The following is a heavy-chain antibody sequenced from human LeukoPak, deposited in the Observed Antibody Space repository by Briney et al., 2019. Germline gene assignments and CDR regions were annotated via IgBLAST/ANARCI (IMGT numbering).Heavy chain of an antibody. CDR2: IYYTGKT. Sequence: PSETLSLTCSVSGDSVGSGSNYWSWFRQPPGKALEWIGDIYYTGKTNYNSSLESRVSMSVDTSKNQFSLSLTAVTAADTAVYYCARRQLHYYGMDVWGQGTTVTVSS. J-gene: IGHJ6*02. D-gene: IGHD4-23*01. V-gene: IGHV4-61*01. CDR3: ARRQLHYYGMDV. CDR1: GDSVGSGSNY.